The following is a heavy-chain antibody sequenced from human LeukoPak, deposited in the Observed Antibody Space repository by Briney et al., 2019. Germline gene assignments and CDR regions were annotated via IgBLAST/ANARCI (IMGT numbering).Heavy chain of an antibody. V-gene: IGHV4-39*01. CDR3: ASLRERSYYARGFDY. CDR2: IYYSGST. CDR1: SGSISSSSYY. D-gene: IGHD1-26*01. Sequence: SETLSLTCTVSSGSISSSSYYWGWIRQPPGQGLKWIGSIYYSGSTYYNPSLKSRVTISVDTSKNQFSLKLGSVTAADTAVYYCASLRERSYYARGFDYWGQGTLVTVSS. J-gene: IGHJ4*02.